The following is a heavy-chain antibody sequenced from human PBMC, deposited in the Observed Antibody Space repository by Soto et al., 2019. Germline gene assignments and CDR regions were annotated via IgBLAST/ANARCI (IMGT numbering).Heavy chain of an antibody. CDR1: GYSFTSYW. CDR2: IYPGDSDT. V-gene: IGHV5-51*01. J-gene: IGHJ5*02. CDR3: ARTKYCSGGSCYGDYNWFDP. Sequence: PGESLKISCKGSGYSFTSYWIGWVRQMPGKGLEWMGIIYPGDSDTRYSPSFQGQVTISADKSISTAYLQWSSLKASDTAMYYCARTKYCSGGSCYGDYNWFDPWGQGTLVTVSS. D-gene: IGHD2-15*01.